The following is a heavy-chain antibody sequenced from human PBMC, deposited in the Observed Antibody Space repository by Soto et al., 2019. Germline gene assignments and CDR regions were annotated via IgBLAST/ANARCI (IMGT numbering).Heavy chain of an antibody. V-gene: IGHV1-69*04. CDR1: GGTFSSYI. Sequence: GASVKVSCKASGGTFSSYIISWVRQAPGQGLEWMGRIIPTLGITNYAQKFQGRLTITADKSTSTAYMELRSLRSDDTAVYYCARDKGAYCGGDCYSTWFDPWGQGTLVTIS. J-gene: IGHJ5*02. CDR2: IIPTLGIT. CDR3: ARDKGAYCGGDCYSTWFDP. D-gene: IGHD2-21*02.